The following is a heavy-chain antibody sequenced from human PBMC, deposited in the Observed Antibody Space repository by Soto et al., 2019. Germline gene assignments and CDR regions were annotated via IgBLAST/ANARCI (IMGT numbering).Heavy chain of an antibody. CDR2: TYFRSKWYN. J-gene: IGHJ5*02. Sequence: QTLSLTCAISGDSVSSNTASWNWIRQSPSRGLEWLGRTYFRSKWYNDYAVSVKSRIIINPDTSNNQFSLQLNSVTPEDTAVYFCAKGDNLGPKTGYAFDPWGQGIVVTVSS. CDR3: AKGDNLGPKTGYAFDP. D-gene: IGHD5-12*01. V-gene: IGHV6-1*01. CDR1: GDSVSSNTAS.